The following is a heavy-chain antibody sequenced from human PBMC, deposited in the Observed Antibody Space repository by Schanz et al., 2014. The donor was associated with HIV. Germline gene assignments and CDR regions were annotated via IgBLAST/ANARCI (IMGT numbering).Heavy chain of an antibody. CDR2: ISGSGGST. D-gene: IGHD3-10*01. V-gene: IGHV3-23*04. J-gene: IGHJ4*01. CDR3: ARVFGRTYGLPDY. CDR1: GFTFSSYA. Sequence: VRLVESGGGLVQTGGSLRLSCAASGFTFSSYAMNWVRQAPGKGLEWVSAISGSGGSTYYADSVKGRFTISRDNSKNTLYLQMNSLRAEDTAVYYCARVFGRTYGLPDYWGHGTLVTVSS.